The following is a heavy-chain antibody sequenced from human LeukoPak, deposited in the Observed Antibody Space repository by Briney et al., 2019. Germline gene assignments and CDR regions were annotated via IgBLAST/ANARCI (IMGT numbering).Heavy chain of an antibody. V-gene: IGHV4-59*08. CDR2: IYYSGST. D-gene: IGHD3-3*01. CDR3: ARNSEETYYDFWSGLPMYYFDY. Sequence: PSQTLSLTCTVAGGSISSYYWSWIRQPPGKGLEWIGYIYYSGSTNYNPSLKSRVTISVDTSKNQFSLKLSSVTAADTAVYYCARNSEETYYDFWSGLPMYYFDYWGQGTLVTVSS. J-gene: IGHJ4*02. CDR1: GGSISSYY.